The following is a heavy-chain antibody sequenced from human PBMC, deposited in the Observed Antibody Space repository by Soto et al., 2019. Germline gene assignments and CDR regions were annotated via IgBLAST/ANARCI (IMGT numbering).Heavy chain of an antibody. V-gene: IGHV4-31*03. D-gene: IGHD3-3*01. Sequence: QVQLQESGPGLVKPSQTLSLTCTVSGGSISSGGYYWSWIRQHPGKGLEWIGYIYYSGSTYYNPSLKSRVTISVDTSKNQFSLKLSSVTAADTAVYYCASHVLRFSVPNPRFDYWGQGTLVTVSS. CDR3: ASHVLRFSVPNPRFDY. J-gene: IGHJ4*02. CDR2: IYYSGST. CDR1: GGSISSGGYY.